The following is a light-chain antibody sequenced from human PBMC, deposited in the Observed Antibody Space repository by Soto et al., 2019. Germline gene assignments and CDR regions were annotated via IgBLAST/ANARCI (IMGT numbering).Light chain of an antibody. CDR1: QSVSSY. CDR3: QQRANSIT. V-gene: IGKV3-11*01. J-gene: IGKJ5*01. Sequence: EIVLTQSPATLSLSPGERATLSCRASQSVSSYLAWYQQQPGQAPRLLIYDASNRATGIAARFSGSGSGTDFTLPLSSLDPEDFAFYYCQQRANSITFGHGTRVEIK. CDR2: DAS.